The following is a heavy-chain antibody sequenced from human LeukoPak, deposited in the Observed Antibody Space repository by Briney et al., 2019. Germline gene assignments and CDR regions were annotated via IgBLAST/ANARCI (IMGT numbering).Heavy chain of an antibody. Sequence: ASVKVSCKSSVSTFTIDYMHWVRQAHGQGLEWMGIINPSDGGTYYAENFQGRVTMTKDTSTSTVYMELSSLRSEDTAFYYCARGADDSSGFDPAEYFLHWGQGTLVTVSS. CDR3: ARGADDSSGFDPAEYFLH. CDR1: VSTFTIDY. CDR2: INPSDGGT. D-gene: IGHD3-22*01. V-gene: IGHV1-46*01. J-gene: IGHJ1*01.